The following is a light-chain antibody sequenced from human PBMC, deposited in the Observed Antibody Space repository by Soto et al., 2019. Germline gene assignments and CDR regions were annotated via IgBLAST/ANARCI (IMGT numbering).Light chain of an antibody. J-gene: IGKJ2*01. CDR2: GAS. CDR3: QQGHNWPLT. V-gene: IGKV3-15*01. CDR1: QSINSE. Sequence: EIVMTQSPATLSLSPGERAALSCRARQSINSELAWYHQQPGQPPRLLIYGASTRATGVPARFTGSESGSEFTLTISGLQSEDFAVYYWQQGHNWPLTFGQGTRLEI.